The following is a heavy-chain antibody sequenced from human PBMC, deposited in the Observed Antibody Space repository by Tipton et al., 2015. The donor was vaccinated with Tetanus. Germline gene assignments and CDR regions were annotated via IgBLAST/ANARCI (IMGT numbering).Heavy chain of an antibody. D-gene: IGHD6-13*01. CDR2: IYYSGST. J-gene: IGHJ4*02. CDR3: ARGGIAAAGGGLDY. V-gene: IGHV4-59*01. CDR1: GGSISSYC. Sequence: TLSLTCTVSGGSISSYCWSWIRQPPGKGLEWIGYIYYSGSTNYNPSLKSRVTISVDTSKNQFSLKLGSVTAADTAVYYCARGGIAAAGGGLDYWGQGTLVTVSS.